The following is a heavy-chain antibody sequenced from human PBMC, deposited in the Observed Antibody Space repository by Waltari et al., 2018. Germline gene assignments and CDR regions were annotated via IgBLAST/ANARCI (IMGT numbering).Heavy chain of an antibody. CDR2: ISGSGTRT. J-gene: IGHJ4*02. CDR1: GITFSSYA. CDR3: AGYSGYDLVFVD. Sequence: EVQLVESGGGLVQPGGSLRLSCAASGITFSSYAMYWVRQGPGKGLEWVSGISGSGTRTYYADSVKGRFTISRDNSKNTLYLQMNSLRAEDTAVYYCAGYSGYDLVFVDWGQGTLVIVSS. V-gene: IGHV3-23*04. D-gene: IGHD5-12*01.